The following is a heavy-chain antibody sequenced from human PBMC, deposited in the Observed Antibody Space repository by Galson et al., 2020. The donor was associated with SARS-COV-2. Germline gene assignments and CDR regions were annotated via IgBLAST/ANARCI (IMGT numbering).Heavy chain of an antibody. Sequence: GESLKISCAASGFTVSSNYMSWVRQAPGKGLEWVSALYSGGSTYSADSVKGRFTISRHNSKNTLYLQMNSLRAEDTAVYYCARDNPGYYYGMDVWGQGTTVTVSS. J-gene: IGHJ6*02. V-gene: IGHV3-53*04. CDR1: GFTVSSNY. CDR2: LYSGGST. CDR3: ARDNPGYYYGMDV.